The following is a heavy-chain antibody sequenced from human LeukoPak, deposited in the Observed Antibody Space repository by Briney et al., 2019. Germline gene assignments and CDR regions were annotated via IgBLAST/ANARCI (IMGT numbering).Heavy chain of an antibody. CDR3: ARLRWPRGGRSSFDY. D-gene: IGHD3-10*01. Sequence: GESLKISCKGPGYSFTSHWIGWVRQMPRKGLEWMGIVNPDDSDTIYSPSFQGQATISADESITTAYLQWSSLKASDTAMYYCARLRWPRGGRSSFDYWGQGALVTVSS. CDR1: GYSFTSHW. CDR2: VNPDDSDT. V-gene: IGHV5-51*01. J-gene: IGHJ4*02.